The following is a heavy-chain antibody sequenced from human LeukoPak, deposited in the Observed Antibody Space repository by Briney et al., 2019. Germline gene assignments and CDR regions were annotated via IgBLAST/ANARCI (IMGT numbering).Heavy chain of an antibody. J-gene: IGHJ6*03. CDR2: MNPNSGNT. V-gene: IGHV1-8*01. Sequence: ASVKVSCKASGYTFTSYDINWVRQATGQGLEWMGWMNPNSGNTGYAQKFQGRVTMTRNTSISTAYMELSSLRSEDTAVYYCAKSPKTYCSSTSCYPYYYYYMDVWGKGTTVTISS. D-gene: IGHD2-2*01. CDR3: AKSPKTYCSSTSCYPYYYYYMDV. CDR1: GYTFTSYD.